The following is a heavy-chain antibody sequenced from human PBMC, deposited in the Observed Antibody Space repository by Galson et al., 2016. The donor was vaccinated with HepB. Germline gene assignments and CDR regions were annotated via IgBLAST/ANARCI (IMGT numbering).Heavy chain of an antibody. D-gene: IGHD3-3*01. CDR3: ATDHPGRPLETSFGVVLLEPFDY. J-gene: IGHJ4*02. CDR2: FDPEDGET. V-gene: IGHV1-24*01. CDR1: GYTLTDLS. Sequence: SVKVSCKVSGYTLTDLSMHWVRQAPGKGLEWMGGFDPEDGETNYAQKFQGRVTMTEDTSTDTAYMELSSLSSEDTAVYYCATDHPGRPLETSFGVVLLEPFDYWGQGTLVTVSS.